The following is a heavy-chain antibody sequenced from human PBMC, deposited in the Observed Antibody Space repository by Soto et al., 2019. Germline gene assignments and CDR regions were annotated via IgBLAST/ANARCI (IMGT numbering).Heavy chain of an antibody. CDR1: GYTFTSYG. CDR2: IIPIFGTA. CDR3: ARVGGAYCGGDCYPTVYYFDY. D-gene: IGHD2-21*02. V-gene: IGHV1-69*13. J-gene: IGHJ4*02. Sequence: SVKVSCKASGYTFTSYGISWVRQAPGQGLEWMGGIIPIFGTANYAQKFQGRVTITADESTSTAYMKLSSLRSEDTAVYYCARVGGAYCGGDCYPTVYYFDYWGQGTLVTVSS.